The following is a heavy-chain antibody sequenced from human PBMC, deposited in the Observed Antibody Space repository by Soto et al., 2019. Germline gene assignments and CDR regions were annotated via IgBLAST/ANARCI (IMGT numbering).Heavy chain of an antibody. D-gene: IGHD2-21*01. CDR1: GYTFTEFA. V-gene: IGHV1-8*01. CDR2: MNTNTGNT. Sequence: QVLLVQSGADVKKPGASVKVSCKTSGYTFTEFAINWVRQAPGQGLEWMGWMNTNTGNTGYAQKFQGRVTMTRDTSISTAYMELRRLRSEDTAVYYCARVVRFCGGHAGYWGQGTLVTVSS. CDR3: ARVVRFCGGHAGY. J-gene: IGHJ4*02.